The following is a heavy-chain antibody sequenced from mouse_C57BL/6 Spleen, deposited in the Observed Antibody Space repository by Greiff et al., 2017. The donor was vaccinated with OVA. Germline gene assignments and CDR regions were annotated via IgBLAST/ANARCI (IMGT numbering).Heavy chain of an antibody. CDR1: GFTFSDYY. V-gene: IGHV5-12*01. D-gene: IGHD2-4*01. Sequence: EVKLMESGGGLVQPGGSLKLSCAASGFTFSDYYMYWVRQTPEKRLEWVAYISNGGGSTYYPDTVKGRFTISRDNAKNTLYLQMSRLKSEDTAMYYCARHDYDPDWYFDVWGTGTTVTVSS. CDR2: ISNGGGST. CDR3: ARHDYDPDWYFDV. J-gene: IGHJ1*03.